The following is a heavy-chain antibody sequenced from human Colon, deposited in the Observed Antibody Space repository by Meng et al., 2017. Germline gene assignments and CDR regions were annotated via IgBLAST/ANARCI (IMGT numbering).Heavy chain of an antibody. J-gene: IGHJ4*02. CDR2: MSDSGTT. CDR1: GGSIKSGGYH. D-gene: IGHD4-17*01. CDR3: ARDTLYGTDY. Sequence: QFHLHDSGPGLVRPSHNLSLVCTVSGGSIKSGGYHWSWVRQHPGKGLEYIGFMSDSGTTDYNPSLRSRVSISEIGSSKNQFSLTLRSVTAADTATYFCARDTLYGTDYWGQGVLVTVSS. V-gene: IGHV4-31*03.